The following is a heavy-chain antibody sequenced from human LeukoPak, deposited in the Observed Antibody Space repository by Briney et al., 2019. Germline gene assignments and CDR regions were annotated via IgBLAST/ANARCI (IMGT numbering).Heavy chain of an antibody. CDR2: IYYSGST. CDR3: ANSIDFDYGDYYFDY. D-gene: IGHD4-17*01. CDR1: GGSISSYY. Sequence: SETLSLTCTVSGGSISSYYWSWIRQPPGKGLEWIGYIYYSGSTNYNPSLKSRVTISVDTSKNQFSLKLSSVTAADTAVYYCANSIDFDYGDYYFDYWGQGALVTISS. V-gene: IGHV4-59*08. J-gene: IGHJ4*02.